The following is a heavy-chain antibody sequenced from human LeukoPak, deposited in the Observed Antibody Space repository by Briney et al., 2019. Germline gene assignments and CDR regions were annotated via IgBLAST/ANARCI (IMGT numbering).Heavy chain of an antibody. J-gene: IGHJ3*02. V-gene: IGHV1-18*04. CDR3: AGAIAAAGTDAFDI. D-gene: IGHD6-13*01. CDR1: GYTFTGYY. Sequence: GASVKVSCKASGYTFTGYYMHWVRQAPGQGLEWMGWISAYNGNTNYAQKLQGRVTMTTDTSTSTAYMELRSLRSDDTAVYYCAGAIAAAGTDAFDIWGQGTMVTVSS. CDR2: ISAYNGNT.